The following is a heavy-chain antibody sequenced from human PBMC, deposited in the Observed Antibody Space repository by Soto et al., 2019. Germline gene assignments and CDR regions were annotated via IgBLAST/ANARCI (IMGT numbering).Heavy chain of an antibody. CDR3: ARGTHGGTWYAVY. J-gene: IGHJ4*02. CDR1: GGSFSGYY. Sequence: PSETLSLTCAVYGGSFSGYYWSWIRQPPGKGLEWIGQIHHTGNTNYSPSLRSRVSISVDTSKNQFSLKLSSVTAADTAVYYCARGTHGGTWYAVYWGQGTLVTVSS. V-gene: IGHV4-34*01. CDR2: IHHTGNT. D-gene: IGHD6-13*01.